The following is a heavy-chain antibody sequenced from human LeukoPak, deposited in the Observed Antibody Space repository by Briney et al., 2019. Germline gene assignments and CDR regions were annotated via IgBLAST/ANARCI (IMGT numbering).Heavy chain of an antibody. V-gene: IGHV3-23*01. CDR2: ISGSGSST. D-gene: IGHD6-19*01. CDR1: GFTFRGYA. CDR3: YAAGHEQY. Sequence: HPGGSLRLSCAASGFTFRGYAMTWVRQAPGKGLEWVSSISGSGSSTYYADSAKGRFSISSDNSKNTLFLQMNILRPNDTAVYFCYAAGHEQYWGQGTLVTVSS. J-gene: IGHJ4*02.